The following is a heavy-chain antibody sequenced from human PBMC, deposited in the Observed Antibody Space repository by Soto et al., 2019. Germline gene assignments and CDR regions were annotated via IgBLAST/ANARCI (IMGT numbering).Heavy chain of an antibody. J-gene: IGHJ6*02. Sequence: PSETLSLTCTVSGGSISSGGYYWSWIRQHPGKGLEWIGYIYYSGSTYYNPSLKSRVTISVDTSKNQFSLKLSSVTAADTAVYYCARDLSSGYSSGRLDGMDVWGQGTTVTVSS. CDR2: IYYSGST. CDR1: GGSISSGGYY. D-gene: IGHD6-19*01. V-gene: IGHV4-31*03. CDR3: ARDLSSGYSSGRLDGMDV.